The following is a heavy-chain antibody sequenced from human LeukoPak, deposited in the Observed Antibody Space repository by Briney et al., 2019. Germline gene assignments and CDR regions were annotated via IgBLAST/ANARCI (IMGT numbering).Heavy chain of an antibody. Sequence: GGTLRLSCAASGFTFSGYGMTWVRQAPGKGLEWVSAISGSGNNIYYADSVKGRFTISRDNAKNSLYLQMNSLRAEDTAVYYCAELGITMIGGVWGKGTTVTISS. CDR2: ISGSGNNI. V-gene: IGHV3-23*01. CDR1: GFTFSGYG. CDR3: AELGITMIGGV. J-gene: IGHJ6*04. D-gene: IGHD3-10*02.